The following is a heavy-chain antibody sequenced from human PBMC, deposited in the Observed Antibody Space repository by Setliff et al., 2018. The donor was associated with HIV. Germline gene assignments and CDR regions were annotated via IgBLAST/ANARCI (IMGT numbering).Heavy chain of an antibody. V-gene: IGHV3-21*01. Sequence: PGGSLRLSCAASGFTFSTHTMNWIRQAPGKGLEWVSSISSTGTHIYYADSLKGRFTISRDNAKNSVYLQMNSLRVEDTAMYYCTKDHLSGWASDCWGQGTLVTVSS. CDR3: TKDHLSGWASDC. J-gene: IGHJ4*02. D-gene: IGHD6-19*01. CDR2: ISSTGTHI. CDR1: GFTFSTHT.